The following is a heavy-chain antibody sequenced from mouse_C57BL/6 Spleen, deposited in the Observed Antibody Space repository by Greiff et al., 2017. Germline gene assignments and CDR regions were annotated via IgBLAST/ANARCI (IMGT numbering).Heavy chain of an antibody. Sequence: VQLQQSGPELVKPGASVKMSCKASGYTFTDYNMHWVKQSHGKSLEWIGYINPNNGGTSYNQKFKGKATLTVNKSSSTAYMELRSLTSEDSAVYYCARANWVDWYFDVWGTGTTVTVSS. CDR2: INPNNGGT. J-gene: IGHJ1*03. CDR1: GYTFTDYN. D-gene: IGHD4-1*01. CDR3: ARANWVDWYFDV. V-gene: IGHV1-22*01.